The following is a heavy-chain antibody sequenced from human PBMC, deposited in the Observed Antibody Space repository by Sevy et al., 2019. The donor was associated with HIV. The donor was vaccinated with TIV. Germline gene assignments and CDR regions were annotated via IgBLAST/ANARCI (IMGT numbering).Heavy chain of an antibody. CDR3: ARAVDFTRGAFDI. Sequence: SETLSLTCTISGDSITTNDYFWTWIRQSPGKGLEWIGYLYYSGSTAYNPSLKSRVSISTDTTKSHFSLNLNSVTGADTAIYYCARAVDFTRGAFDIWGQGITVTVSS. CDR1: GDSITTNDYF. CDR2: LYYSGST. V-gene: IGHV4-30-4*01. D-gene: IGHD2-21*01. J-gene: IGHJ3*02.